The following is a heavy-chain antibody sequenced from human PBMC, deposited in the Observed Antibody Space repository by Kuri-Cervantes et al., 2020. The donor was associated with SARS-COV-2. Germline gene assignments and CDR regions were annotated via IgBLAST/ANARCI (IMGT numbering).Heavy chain of an antibody. D-gene: IGHD6-6*01. CDR3: ARGGIAARLVFDY. CDR1: GYTFTAYY. J-gene: IGHJ4*02. V-gene: IGHV1-2*02. CDR2: INPNTGGT. Sequence: ASVKVSCKASGYTFTAYYIHWVRQAPGQGLEWMGWINPNTGGTDYPQKFQGRVTMTRDTSISTAYMELSRLRSDDTALYYCARGGIAARLVFDYWGQGTLVTVSS.